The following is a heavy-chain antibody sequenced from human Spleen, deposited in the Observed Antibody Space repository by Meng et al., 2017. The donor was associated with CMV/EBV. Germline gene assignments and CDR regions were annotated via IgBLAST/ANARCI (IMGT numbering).Heavy chain of an antibody. J-gene: IGHJ3*01. V-gene: IGHV1-69*02. CDR1: RSILNTYT. CDR3: AATRGAARPEGFDF. CDR2: ISPILGVA. D-gene: IGHD6-6*01. Sequence: SRSILNTYTLSWVRNAPGQGLEWMGRISPILGVAVYAQKYQGRVTITADRSTSTTYMEISGLTSEDTAMFYCAATRGAARPEGFDFWGQGTMVTVSS.